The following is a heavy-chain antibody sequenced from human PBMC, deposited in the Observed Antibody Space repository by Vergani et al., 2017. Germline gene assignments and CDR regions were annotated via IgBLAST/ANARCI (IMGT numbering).Heavy chain of an antibody. V-gene: IGHV1-69*13. CDR3: AGVIQDDVXEGVPWYYYGMDV. D-gene: IGHD3-10*01. J-gene: IGHJ6*02. CDR1: GGTFSSYA. CDR2: IFPVFGAP. Sequence: QVQLVQSGAEVKKPGSSVKVSCKASGGTFSSYALNWVRQAPGQGLEWMGGIFPVFGAPTYAQKFQGRVTIDADESTSTTYMTVSSLKAEDTAVYFCAGVIQDDVXEGVPWYYYGMDVWGQGTTVTVSS.